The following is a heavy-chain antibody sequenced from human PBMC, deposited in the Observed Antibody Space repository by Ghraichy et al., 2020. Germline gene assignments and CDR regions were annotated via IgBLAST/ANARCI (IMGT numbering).Heavy chain of an antibody. Sequence: GGSLRLSCAASGFTLSNYWMHWVRQVPGKGLVWVSRIKSDGSDTIYAESVKGRFTISRDNAKNTLYLQMNSLRAEDTAIYYCAREYCRGGRCYFGTGVSHFDYWGQGNLVTVSS. CDR3: AREYCRGGRCYFGTGVSHFDY. CDR1: GFTLSNYW. V-gene: IGHV3-74*01. CDR2: IKSDGSDT. J-gene: IGHJ4*02. D-gene: IGHD2-15*01.